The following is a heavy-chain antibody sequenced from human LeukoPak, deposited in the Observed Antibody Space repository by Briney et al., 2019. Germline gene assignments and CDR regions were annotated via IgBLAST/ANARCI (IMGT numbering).Heavy chain of an antibody. CDR3: ARVGGTNYYYYGMDV. J-gene: IGHJ6*02. V-gene: IGHV4-59*01. Sequence: SETLSLTCPVSGGSISSYYWSWIRQPPGKGLEWIGYIYYSGSTNYNPSLKSRVTISVDTSKNQFSLKLSSVTAADTAVYYCARVGGTNYYYYGMDVWAKGPRSPSP. D-gene: IGHD1-1*01. CDR1: GGSISSYY. CDR2: IYYSGST.